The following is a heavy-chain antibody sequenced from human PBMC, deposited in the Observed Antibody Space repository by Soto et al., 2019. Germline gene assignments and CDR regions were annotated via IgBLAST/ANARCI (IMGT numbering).Heavy chain of an antibody. CDR2: ISGGGGSTI. J-gene: IGHJ4*02. D-gene: IGHD3-22*01. Sequence: GGSLRLSCAASGFTFSDYYMNWIRQAPGKGLEWISYISGGGGSTIYYTDSVKGRFTISRDNAKKSLYLDMNGLRAEDTAVYFCARGRGYYDSSGYDFWGQGTPVTVSS. CDR3: ARGRGYYDSSGYDF. V-gene: IGHV3-11*01. CDR1: GFTFSDYY.